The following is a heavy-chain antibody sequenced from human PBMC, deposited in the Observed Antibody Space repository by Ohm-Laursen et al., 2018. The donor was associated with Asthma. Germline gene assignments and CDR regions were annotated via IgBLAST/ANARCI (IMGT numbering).Heavy chain of an antibody. CDR2: ISSSSSYI. J-gene: IGHJ4*02. V-gene: IGHV3-21*04. CDR1: GFTFSSYS. CDR3: AKGDLGWYGNSAYSH. Sequence: SLRLPCSASGFTFSSYSMNWVRQAPGKGLEWVSSISSSSSYIYYADSVKGRFTISRDESKNTLFLQMNSLRAEDTALYYCAKGDLGWYGNSAYSHWGQGTLVTVSS. D-gene: IGHD3-22*01.